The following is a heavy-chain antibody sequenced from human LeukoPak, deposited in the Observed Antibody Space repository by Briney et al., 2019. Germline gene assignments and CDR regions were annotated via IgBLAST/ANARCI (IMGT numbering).Heavy chain of an antibody. V-gene: IGHV3-74*01. Sequence: GGSLRLSCAASGFTFSDYWMHWVRQVPGKGLVWVARILNDGSATTYADFVKGRFTISRDNAKNTLYLQMNSLRAEDTAVYYCARDGPFDWGQGTLVTVSS. J-gene: IGHJ4*02. CDR3: ARDGPFD. CDR1: GFTFSDYW. CDR2: ILNDGSAT. D-gene: IGHD2/OR15-2a*01.